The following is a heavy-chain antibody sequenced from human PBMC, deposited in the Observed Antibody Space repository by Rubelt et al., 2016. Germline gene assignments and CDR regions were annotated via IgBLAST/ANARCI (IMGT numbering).Heavy chain of an antibody. J-gene: IGHJ4*01. CDR3: AHRHAGGVSYYND. CDR1: GFSLSAAGMG. V-gene: IGHV2-5*02. CDR2: IYWDDDK. Sequence: QITLKEYGPTLVEPTQSLALTCTFSGFSLSAAGMGVAWIRQPPGKALEWLALIYWDDDKDYSPSLKSKLTITKDTAKNQVVLTMTNMDPVDTATYYCAHRHAGGVSYYNDGGHGTLGTVSS. D-gene: IGHD1-26*01.